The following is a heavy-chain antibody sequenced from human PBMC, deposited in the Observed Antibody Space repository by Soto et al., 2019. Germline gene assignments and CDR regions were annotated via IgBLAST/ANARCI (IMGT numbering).Heavy chain of an antibody. D-gene: IGHD1-1*01. CDR2: INHTAST. CDR3: ATGQLERRRLSYYFDY. CDR1: GGSFSGYY. Sequence: QVQLQQWGAGLLKPSETLSLTCTVYGGSFSGYYWSWIRQPPGKGLEWIGEINHTASTNYNPSLKSRVTISVDTSKNQFSLKLRSVTAADTAVYYCATGQLERRRLSYYFDYWGQGTLVTVSS. V-gene: IGHV4-34*01. J-gene: IGHJ4*02.